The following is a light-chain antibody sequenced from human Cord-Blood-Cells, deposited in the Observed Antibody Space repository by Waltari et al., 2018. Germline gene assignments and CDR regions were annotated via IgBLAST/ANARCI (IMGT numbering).Light chain of an antibody. Sequence: SSELTQDPAVSVALGQTVRITCQGDSLRSYYASCYQQKPGQAPVLVIYGKNNRPAGIPDRFSGSSSGNTASLTITGAQAEDEADYYCNSRDSSGNVVFGGGTKLTVL. CDR2: GKN. CDR3: NSRDSSGNVV. CDR1: SLRSYY. J-gene: IGLJ2*01. V-gene: IGLV3-19*01.